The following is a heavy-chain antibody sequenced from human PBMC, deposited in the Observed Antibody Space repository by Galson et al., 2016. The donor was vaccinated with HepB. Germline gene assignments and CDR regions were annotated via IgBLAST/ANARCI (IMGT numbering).Heavy chain of an antibody. CDR1: GFTFDDHA. J-gene: IGHJ4*02. CDR2: ISLNSGNI. V-gene: IGHV3-9*01. D-gene: IGHD3-16*01. CDR3: AKDVSTLGFDS. Sequence: SLRLSCAASGFTFDDHAMHWVRQTPGKGLEWVAGISLNSGNIDYADSVKGRFTISRDNAKNSLYLQMNSLRAEDTALYYCAKDVSTLGFDSWGQGTLVTVSS.